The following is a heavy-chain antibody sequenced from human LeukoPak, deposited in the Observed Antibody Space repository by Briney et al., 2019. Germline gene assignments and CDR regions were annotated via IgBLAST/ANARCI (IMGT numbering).Heavy chain of an antibody. D-gene: IGHD3-22*01. CDR2: IYSGGST. V-gene: IGHV3-66*01. Sequence: GGSLRLSCAASGFTVSSNYMSWVRQAPGKGLEWVSVIYSGGSTYYADSVKGRFTISRDNSNNTLYLQMNSLRAEDTAVYYCGLADYYDSSGYYEHFDYWGQGTLVTVSS. CDR1: GFTVSSNY. CDR3: GLADYYDSSGYYEHFDY. J-gene: IGHJ4*02.